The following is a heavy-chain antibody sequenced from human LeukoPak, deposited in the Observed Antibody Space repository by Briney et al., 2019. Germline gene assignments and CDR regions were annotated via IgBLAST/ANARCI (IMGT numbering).Heavy chain of an antibody. CDR2: ISYDGSNK. J-gene: IGHJ4*02. V-gene: IGHV3-30*03. CDR1: GFTFSSYS. D-gene: IGHD6-25*01. Sequence: GGSLRLSCAASGFTFSSYSMNWVRQAPGKGLEWVAVISYDGSNKYYADSVKGRFTISRDNSKNTLYLQMNSLRAEDTAVYYCARSAGWMGSAAGDADYWGQGTLVTVSS. CDR3: ARSAGWMGSAAGDADY.